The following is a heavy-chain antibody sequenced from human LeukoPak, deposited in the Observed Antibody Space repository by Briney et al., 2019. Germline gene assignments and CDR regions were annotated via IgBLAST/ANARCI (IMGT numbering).Heavy chain of an antibody. CDR2: IMPLFGTA. D-gene: IGHD4-17*01. V-gene: IGHV1-69*05. CDR1: GGTFNNSA. Sequence: ASVKVSCKTSGGTFNNSAIGWVRQAPGHGLEWLGGIMPLFGTAGYAQKFQGRVTITKDESTRTVYLELTSLTSDDTAVYYCARDVHGDYGSGWFDPWGQGTLVSVSS. J-gene: IGHJ5*02. CDR3: ARDVHGDYGSGWFDP.